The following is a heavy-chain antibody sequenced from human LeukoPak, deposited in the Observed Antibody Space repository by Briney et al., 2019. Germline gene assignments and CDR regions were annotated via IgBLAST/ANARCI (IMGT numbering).Heavy chain of an antibody. Sequence: GGSLRLSCAASGLTFTNAWMSWVRQAPGKGLEWVGRIKSKADGGTTDYAAPVKGRFTISRDDSKNTLYLQMNSLKTKDTAVYYCATDPARGIRWGQGSLVTVSS. CDR2: IKSKADGGTT. V-gene: IGHV3-15*01. CDR3: ATDPARGIR. D-gene: IGHD3-10*01. CDR1: GLTFTNAW. J-gene: IGHJ4*02.